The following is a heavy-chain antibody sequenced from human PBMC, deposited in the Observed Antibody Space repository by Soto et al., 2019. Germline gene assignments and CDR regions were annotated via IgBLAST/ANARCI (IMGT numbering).Heavy chain of an antibody. V-gene: IGHV2-5*02. D-gene: IGHD2-2*01. CDR3: AHAYGGTSWPNDAFDV. Sequence: QITLRESGPTLVKPTQTLRLTCTFSGFSLSADGVGVGWIRQPPGKALEWLALIYWDDDRRYSPSLKSRLTITKDTSKNQVVLTMTTMDAVDTATYYCAHAYGGTSWPNDAFDVWGQGTVVTVSS. CDR1: GFSLSADGVG. J-gene: IGHJ3*01. CDR2: IYWDDDR.